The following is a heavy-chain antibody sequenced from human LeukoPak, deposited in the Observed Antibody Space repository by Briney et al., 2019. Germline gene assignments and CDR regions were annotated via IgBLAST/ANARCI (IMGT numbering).Heavy chain of an antibody. Sequence: SETLSLTCAVYGGSFSGYYWSWIRQPPGKGLEWIGEINHSGSTNYNPSLKSRVTISVDTSKNQFSLKLSSVTAADTAVYYCARGRPSQYGDYVVYFDYWGQGTLVTVSS. V-gene: IGHV4-34*01. D-gene: IGHD4-17*01. CDR3: ARGRPSQYGDYVVYFDY. J-gene: IGHJ4*02. CDR1: GGSFSGYY. CDR2: INHSGST.